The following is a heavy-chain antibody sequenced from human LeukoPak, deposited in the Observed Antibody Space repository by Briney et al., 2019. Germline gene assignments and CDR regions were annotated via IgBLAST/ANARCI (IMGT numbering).Heavy chain of an antibody. J-gene: IGHJ3*02. CDR3: ARHVLRYFDWLFGPVDAFDI. V-gene: IGHV4-38-2*01. Sequence: SETLSLTCAVSGYSISSGYYWGWIRQPPGKGLEWIGSIDHSGSTYYNPSLKSRVTISVDTSKNQFSLKLSSVTAADTAVYYCARHVLRYFDWLFGPVDAFDIWGQGTMVTVSS. CDR2: IDHSGST. D-gene: IGHD3-9*01. CDR1: GYSISSGYY.